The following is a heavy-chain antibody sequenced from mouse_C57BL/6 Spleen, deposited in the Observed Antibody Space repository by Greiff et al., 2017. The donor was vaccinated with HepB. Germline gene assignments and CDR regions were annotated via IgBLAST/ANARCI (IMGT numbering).Heavy chain of an antibody. D-gene: IGHD1-1*01. Sequence: EVMLVESGGGLVQPGGSLSLSCAASGFTFTDYYMSWVRQPPGKALEWLGFIRNKANGYTTEYSASVKGRFTISRDNSQSILYLQMNALRAEDSATYYCARFLITTVVYYAMDYWGQGTSVTVSS. CDR1: GFTFTDYY. V-gene: IGHV7-3*01. CDR3: ARFLITTVVYYAMDY. CDR2: IRNKANGYTT. J-gene: IGHJ4*01.